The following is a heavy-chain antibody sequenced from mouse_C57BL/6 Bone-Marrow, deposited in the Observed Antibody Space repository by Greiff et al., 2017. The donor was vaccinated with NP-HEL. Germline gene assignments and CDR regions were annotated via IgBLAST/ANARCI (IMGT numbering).Heavy chain of an antibody. Sequence: DVKLQESGGGLVQPGGSLSLSCAASGFTFTDYYMSWVRQPPGKALEWLGFIRNKANGYTTEYSASVKGRFTISRDNSQSILYLQMNALRAEDSATYYCARYEYYGSSYDWFAYWGQGTLVTVSA. CDR1: GFTFTDYY. D-gene: IGHD1-1*01. CDR3: ARYEYYGSSYDWFAY. CDR2: IRNKANGYTT. J-gene: IGHJ3*01. V-gene: IGHV7-3*01.